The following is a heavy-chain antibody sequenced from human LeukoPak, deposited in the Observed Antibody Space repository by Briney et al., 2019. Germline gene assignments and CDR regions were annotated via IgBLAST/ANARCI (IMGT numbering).Heavy chain of an antibody. CDR1: GGSISSYY. J-gene: IGHJ4*02. V-gene: IGHV4-59*01. CDR3: ARGRGIAALY. CDR2: IYYSGST. D-gene: IGHD6-6*01. Sequence: SETLSLTCTVSGGSISSYYWSWIRQPPGKGLEWIGYIYYSGSTNHNPSLKSRVTISVDTSKNQFSLKLSSVTAADTAVYYCARGRGIAALYWGQGTLVTVSS.